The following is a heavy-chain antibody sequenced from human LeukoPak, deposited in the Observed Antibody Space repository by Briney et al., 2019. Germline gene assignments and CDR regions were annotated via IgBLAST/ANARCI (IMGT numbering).Heavy chain of an antibody. J-gene: IGHJ4*02. CDR1: GYTFTSYD. D-gene: IGHD2-2*01. CDR3: ARLPCSSTSCYFDY. Sequence: SVKVSCKXSGYTFTSYDINWVRQATGQGLEWMGGIIPIFGTANYAQKFQGRVTITADESTSTAYMELSSLRSEDTAVYYCARLPCSSTSCYFDYWGQGTLVTVSS. V-gene: IGHV1-69*13. CDR2: IIPIFGTA.